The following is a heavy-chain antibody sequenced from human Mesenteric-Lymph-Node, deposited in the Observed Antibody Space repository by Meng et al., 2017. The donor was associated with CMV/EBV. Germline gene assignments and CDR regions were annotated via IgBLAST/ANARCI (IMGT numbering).Heavy chain of an antibody. Sequence: GESLKISCAASGFTFDDYTMHWVRQAPGKGLEWVSLISWDGGSTYYADSVKGRFTISRDNSKNSLYLQMNSLRAEDTAVYYCAGSGDNDWFYYFDYWGQGTLVTVSS. D-gene: IGHD3-9*01. V-gene: IGHV3-43*01. CDR2: ISWDGGST. J-gene: IGHJ4*02. CDR1: GFTFDDYT. CDR3: AGSGDNDWFYYFDY.